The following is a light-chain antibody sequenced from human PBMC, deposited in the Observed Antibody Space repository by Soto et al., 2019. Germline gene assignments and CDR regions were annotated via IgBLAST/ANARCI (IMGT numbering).Light chain of an antibody. Sequence: EIVLTQSPGSLSLSPGECSTLSCRTSRTVDSTFFAWYQKKPGQAPRLLIYGASKRATGVPDRFSGSGSGTDFTLTINRLEPEDFAVYYCQQYMSSVTFGQGTKVEI. CDR3: QQYMSSVT. J-gene: IGKJ1*01. V-gene: IGKV3-20*01. CDR1: RTVDSTF. CDR2: GAS.